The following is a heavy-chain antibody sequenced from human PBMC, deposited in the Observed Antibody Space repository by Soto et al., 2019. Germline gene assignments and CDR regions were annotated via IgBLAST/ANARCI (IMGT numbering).Heavy chain of an antibody. J-gene: IGHJ6*02. CDR3: ARVGVSYYYYYYGMDV. CDR2: TRNKANSYTT. Sequence: EVQLVESGGGLVQPGGSLRLSCAASGFTFSDHYMDWVRQAPGKGLEWVGRTRNKANSYTTEYAASVKGRFTISRDDSKNSLYLQMNSLKAEDTAVYYCARVGVSYYYYYYGMDVWGQGTTVTVSS. CDR1: GFTFSDHY. D-gene: IGHD1-26*01. V-gene: IGHV3-72*01.